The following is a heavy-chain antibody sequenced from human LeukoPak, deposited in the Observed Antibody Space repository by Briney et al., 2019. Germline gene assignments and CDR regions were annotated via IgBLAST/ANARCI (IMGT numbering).Heavy chain of an antibody. CDR2: MNHEGSET. V-gene: IGHV3-7*01. CDR3: VRGGRATFDA. J-gene: IGHJ4*02. D-gene: IGHD5-12*01. Sequence: GGSLRLSCAVSGFDFSGYWMTWVRHAPGQGLELVATMNHEGSETYYLHSVKGRFTISTDNAENSLYLLMNGLRPEDMDLYSCVRGGRATFDAWGQGTLVTVSS. CDR1: GFDFSGYW.